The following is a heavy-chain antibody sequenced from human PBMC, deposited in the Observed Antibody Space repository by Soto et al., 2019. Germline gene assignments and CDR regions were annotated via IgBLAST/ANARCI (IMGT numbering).Heavy chain of an antibody. V-gene: IGHV1-46*03. CDR3: ARVRPTLLWFGELFDY. J-gene: IGHJ4*02. CDR2: INPSGGST. Sequence: GASVKVSCKASGYSFTTYYMHWVRQAPGQGLEWMGIINPSGGSTSYAQKFQGRVTMTRDTSTSTVYMELSSLRSEDTAVYYCARVRPTLLWFGELFDYWGQGTLVTVSS. CDR1: GYSFTTYY. D-gene: IGHD3-10*01.